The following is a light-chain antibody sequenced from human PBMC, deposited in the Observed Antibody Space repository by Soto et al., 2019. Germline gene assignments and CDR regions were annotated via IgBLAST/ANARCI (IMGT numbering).Light chain of an antibody. V-gene: IGKV3-11*01. J-gene: IGKJ5*01. CDR1: QSVSSY. CDR2: DAS. CDR3: QQRSNWPL. Sequence: EIVLTQSPATLSLSPGERATLSCRASQSVSSYLAWYQQKPGQAPRLLIYDASNRATGIPAGFSASGSGTDFTLTINSQDPEDFAVYYCQQRSNWPLFGQGTQLEIK.